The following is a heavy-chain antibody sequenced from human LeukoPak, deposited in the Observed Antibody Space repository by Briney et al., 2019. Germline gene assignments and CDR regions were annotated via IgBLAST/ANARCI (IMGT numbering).Heavy chain of an antibody. CDR2: IYTSGST. CDR1: GGSISSYY. Sequence: PSETLSLTCTVSGGSISSYYWSWIRQPPGKGLEWIGYIYTSGSTNYNPSLKSRVTMSVDTSKNQFSLKLSSVTAADTAVYYCARDLVGAGGFDYWGQGTLVTVSS. CDR3: ARDLVGAGGFDY. J-gene: IGHJ4*02. D-gene: IGHD1-26*01. V-gene: IGHV4-4*08.